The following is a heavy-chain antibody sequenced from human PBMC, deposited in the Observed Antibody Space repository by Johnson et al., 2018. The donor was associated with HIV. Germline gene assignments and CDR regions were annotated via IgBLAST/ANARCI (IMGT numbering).Heavy chain of an antibody. V-gene: IGHV3-30*02. CDR1: GFTFSSYG. CDR3: AIIPPGGAGKGADAFDI. CDR2: IRYDGSNK. Sequence: QVQLVESGGGVVQPGGSLRLSCAASGFTFSSYGMHWVRQAPGKGLEWVAFIRYDGSNKYYADSVKGRFTIPRDNSKNTLYLQMNSLRAEDTAVYYCAIIPPGGAGKGADAFDIWGQGTMVTVSS. D-gene: IGHD1-26*01. J-gene: IGHJ3*02.